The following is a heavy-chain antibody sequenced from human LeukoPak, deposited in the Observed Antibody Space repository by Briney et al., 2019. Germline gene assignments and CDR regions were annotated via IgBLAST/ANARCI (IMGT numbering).Heavy chain of an antibody. Sequence: GGSLRLSCAASGFTFDDYGMSWVRHAPGKGLEWVSGINWNGGSTGYADSVKGRFTISRDNAKNSLYLQMNSLRAEDTALYYCARASYYYDSSGYYAGDYWGQGTPVTVSS. CDR1: GFTFDDYG. V-gene: IGHV3-20*04. CDR2: INWNGGST. CDR3: ARASYYYDSSGYYAGDY. D-gene: IGHD3-22*01. J-gene: IGHJ4*02.